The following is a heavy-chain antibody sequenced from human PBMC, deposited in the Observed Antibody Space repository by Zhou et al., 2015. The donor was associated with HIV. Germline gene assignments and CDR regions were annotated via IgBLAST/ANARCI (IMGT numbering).Heavy chain of an antibody. Sequence: QVQLVQSGAEMKKPGSSVKVSCKASGGTFSSYGISWVRQAPGQGLEWMGGIIPRFGTADYAQKFQGRVTITADKSTSTAYMELRSLRSEDTAVYYCAREHEGYFDYWGQGTLVTVSS. CDR2: IIPRFGTA. V-gene: IGHV1-69*06. J-gene: IGHJ4*02. CDR3: AREHEGYFDY. CDR1: GGTFSSYG.